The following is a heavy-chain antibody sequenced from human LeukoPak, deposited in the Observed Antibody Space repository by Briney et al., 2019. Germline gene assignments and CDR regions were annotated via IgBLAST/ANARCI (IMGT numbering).Heavy chain of an antibody. J-gene: IGHJ6*03. Sequence: PSETLSLTCTVSGGSISSSSYYWGWIRQPPGKGLEWIGSIYYSGSTNYNPSLKSRVTISVDTSKNQFSLKLSSVTAADTAVYYCAGRLRYFDWLFRGYMDVWGKGTTVTISS. CDR1: GGSISSSSYY. CDR3: AGRLRYFDWLFRGYMDV. CDR2: IYYSGST. V-gene: IGHV4-39*07. D-gene: IGHD3-9*01.